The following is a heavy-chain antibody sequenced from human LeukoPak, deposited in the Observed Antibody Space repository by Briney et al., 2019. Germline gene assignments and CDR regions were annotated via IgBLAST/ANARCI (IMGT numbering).Heavy chain of an antibody. Sequence: ASVKVSCKASGYTFTSYYMHWVRQAPGQGLEWMGIINPSGGSTSYAQKFQGRVTMTRDTSTSTVYMELSSLRSEDTAVYYCARHGYYYDSSGYPYYFDYWGQGTLVTVSS. J-gene: IGHJ4*02. V-gene: IGHV1-46*01. D-gene: IGHD3-22*01. CDR2: INPSGGST. CDR3: ARHGYYYDSSGYPYYFDY. CDR1: GYTFTSYY.